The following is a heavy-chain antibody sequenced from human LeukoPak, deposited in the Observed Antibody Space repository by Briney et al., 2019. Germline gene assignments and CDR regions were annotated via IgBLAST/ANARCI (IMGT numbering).Heavy chain of an antibody. D-gene: IGHD4-23*01. CDR1: GFTFSSYS. CDR2: ISSSSSYI. CDR3: ARENGGNSAFDY. Sequence: PGGSLRLSCAASGFTFSSYSMNWVRQAPGKGLEWVSSISSSSSYIYYADSVKGRFTISRDNAKNSLYLQTNSLRAEDTAVYYCARENGGNSAFDYWGQGTLVTVSS. J-gene: IGHJ4*02. V-gene: IGHV3-21*01.